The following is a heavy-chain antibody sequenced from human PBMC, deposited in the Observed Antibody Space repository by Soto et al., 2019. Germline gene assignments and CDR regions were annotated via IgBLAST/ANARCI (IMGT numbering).Heavy chain of an antibody. CDR2: IIPKYGTA. CDR1: GGSISNYG. V-gene: IGHV1-69*01. D-gene: IGHD2-15*01. CDR3: ARDPLQYCIGSCKRSVDP. J-gene: IGHJ5*02. Sequence: QVPLVQSGAEVKKPWSSVKVSCEASGGSISNYGITWLRQAPGQGLELMGGIIPKYGTANYAQKFQGRVNISADEDTNTVYMELSSPNSEDTAIYYCARDPLQYCIGSCKRSVDPWGQGTQVTVSS.